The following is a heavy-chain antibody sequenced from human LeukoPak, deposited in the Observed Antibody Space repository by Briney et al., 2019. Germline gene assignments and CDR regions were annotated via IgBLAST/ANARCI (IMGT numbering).Heavy chain of an antibody. D-gene: IGHD2-21*02. Sequence: PSQTLSFTCTVSGVSISSGDYYWRWIRQPPGKGLEWIGYIYYSGSTYYNPSLKSRVTISVDTSKNQFSLKLSSVTAADTAVYYCARAPVTLPPLAFDIWGQGTMVTVSS. CDR1: GVSISSGDYY. V-gene: IGHV4-30-4*01. CDR2: IYYSGST. CDR3: ARAPVTLPPLAFDI. J-gene: IGHJ3*02.